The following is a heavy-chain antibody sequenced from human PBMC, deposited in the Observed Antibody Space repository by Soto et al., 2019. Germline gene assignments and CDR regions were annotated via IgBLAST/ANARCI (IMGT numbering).Heavy chain of an antibody. J-gene: IGHJ4*02. CDR2: ISTSGGST. Sequence: EVQLLESGGGLVQPGGSPRLSCAASGFTFSNYAMSWVRQAPGKGLEWVSTISTSGGSTYSADSVKGRFTISRDNSKNTLYLQMNSLRAEDTAVYYCARDGLGAYTYGSYYFDYWGQGTLVTVSS. CDR1: GFTFSNYA. CDR3: ARDGLGAYTYGSYYFDY. D-gene: IGHD5-18*01. V-gene: IGHV3-23*01.